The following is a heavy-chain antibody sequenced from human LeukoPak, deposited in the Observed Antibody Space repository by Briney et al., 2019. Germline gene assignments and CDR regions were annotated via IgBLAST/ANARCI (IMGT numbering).Heavy chain of an antibody. V-gene: IGHV3-66*01. CDR1: GFSVSSNY. D-gene: IGHD3-10*01. CDR2: IYSAGHT. J-gene: IGHJ4*02. CDR3: ARGVGERYFDY. Sequence: GGSLRLSCAASGFSVSSNYMPWVRQAPGKGLEWVSVIYSAGHTYYADSVNGRFTISRDNSKNTLYFQMNSLTDEDTAVYYCARGVGERYFDYWGQGTLVTVSS.